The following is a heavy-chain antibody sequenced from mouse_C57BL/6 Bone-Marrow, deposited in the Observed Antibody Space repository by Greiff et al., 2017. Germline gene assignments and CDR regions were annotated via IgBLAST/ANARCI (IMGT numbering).Heavy chain of an antibody. Sequence: QVQLQQPGAELVMPGASVKLSCKASGYTFTSYWMPWVKQRPGQGLEWIRELDPSASYTHYNQKFKGKSTLTVDKASSTAYMQLSSLTSEDSAVYYWARSQTAQATGLAYWGQGTLVTVSA. V-gene: IGHV1-69*01. CDR3: ARSQTAQATGLAY. D-gene: IGHD3-2*02. J-gene: IGHJ3*01. CDR1: GYTFTSYW. CDR2: LDPSASYT.